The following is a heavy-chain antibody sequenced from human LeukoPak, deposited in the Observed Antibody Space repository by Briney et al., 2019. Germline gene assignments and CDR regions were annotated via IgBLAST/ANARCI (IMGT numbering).Heavy chain of an antibody. D-gene: IGHD3-22*01. Sequence: PGGSLRLSCAASGFTFSSYAMSWVRQAPGKGLEWVSAISGSGGSTYYADSVKGRFTISRDNSKNTLYLQMNSLRAEDTAVYYCAKGRQPYDSSGYYYFDYWGQGTLVTVSS. CDR1: GFTFSSYA. CDR2: ISGSGGST. CDR3: AKGRQPYDSSGYYYFDY. V-gene: IGHV3-23*01. J-gene: IGHJ4*02.